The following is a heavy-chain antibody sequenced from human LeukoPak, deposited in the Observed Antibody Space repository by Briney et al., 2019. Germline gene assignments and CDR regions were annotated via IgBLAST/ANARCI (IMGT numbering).Heavy chain of an antibody. Sequence: GESLKISCKGSGYNFTNYWIAWVRQMPGKGLEWMGIIYPGDSDATYSPSFQGQVTISADKSISTAYMQWSSLRASDTAMYHCARLQLAGGGSGSPSRTDYGMDVWGQGTTVTVSS. D-gene: IGHD3-10*01. J-gene: IGHJ6*02. CDR2: IYPGDSDA. V-gene: IGHV5-51*01. CDR3: ARLQLAGGGSGSPSRTDYGMDV. CDR1: GYNFTNYW.